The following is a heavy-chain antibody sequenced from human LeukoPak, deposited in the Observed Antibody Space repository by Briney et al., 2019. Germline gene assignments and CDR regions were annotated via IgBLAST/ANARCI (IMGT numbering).Heavy chain of an antibody. V-gene: IGHV4-34*01. CDR2: INHSGST. Sequence: SETLSLTCAVYGGSFSGYYWSWIRQPPGKGLEWIREINHSGSTNYNPSLKSRVAISVDKSENHISLKLTSVTAADTAVYYCARALCTSCSYFDYWGQGNLVTVSS. J-gene: IGHJ4*02. D-gene: IGHD2-2*01. CDR1: GGSFSGYY. CDR3: ARALCTSCSYFDY.